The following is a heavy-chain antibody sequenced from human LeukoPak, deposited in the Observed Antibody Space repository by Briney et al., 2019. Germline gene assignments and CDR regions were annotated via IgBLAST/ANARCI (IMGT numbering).Heavy chain of an antibody. J-gene: IGHJ4*02. CDR3: ARDQFTNGGKKDY. CDR1: GFTFSSYA. Sequence: SGGSLRLSYAASGFTFSSYAMHWVRQAPGKGLEWVAVISYDGSNKYYADSVKGRFTISRDNSKNTLYLQMNSLRAEDTAVYYCARDQFTNGGKKDYWGQGTLVTVSS. V-gene: IGHV3-30-3*01. D-gene: IGHD2-2*01. CDR2: ISYDGSNK.